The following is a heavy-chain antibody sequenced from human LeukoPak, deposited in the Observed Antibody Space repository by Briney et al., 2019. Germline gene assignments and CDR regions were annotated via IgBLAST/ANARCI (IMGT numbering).Heavy chain of an antibody. V-gene: IGHV3-30*02. J-gene: IGHJ4*02. CDR2: IRYDGSNK. D-gene: IGHD2-2*03. CDR3: AKVRLLPLVGYCSSTSCYPFDY. CDR1: GFTFSSYG. Sequence: GGSVRLSCAASGFTFSSYGMHWLRPAQGEGLVGVAFIRYDGSNKYYADSVKDRFTISRDNSKNTLYLQMNSLRAEDTAVYYCAKVRLLPLVGYCSSTSCYPFDYWGQGTLVTVSS.